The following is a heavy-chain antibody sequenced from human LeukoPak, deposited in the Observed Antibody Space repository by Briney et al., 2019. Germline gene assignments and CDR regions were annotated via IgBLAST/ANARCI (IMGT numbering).Heavy chain of an antibody. J-gene: IGHJ4*02. D-gene: IGHD6-19*01. CDR2: IYSAGST. Sequence: GSLMLSCAASGFTFNRYRMNWVRRAPGKGLEWVSLIYSAGSTYYADSVKGRFTISRDNSKNVVYLQMNSLRGEDTAVYYCAREEGYSSGWSGFDFWGQGTLVTVSS. V-gene: IGHV3-53*01. CDR1: GFTFNRYR. CDR3: AREEGYSSGWSGFDF.